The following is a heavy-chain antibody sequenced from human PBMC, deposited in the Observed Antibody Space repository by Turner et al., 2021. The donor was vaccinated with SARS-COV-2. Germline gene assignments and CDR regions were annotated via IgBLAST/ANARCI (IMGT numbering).Heavy chain of an antibody. V-gene: IGHV3-23*01. CDR2: ISGSGVST. D-gene: IGHD2-15*01. CDR3: AKDGYDGIYCSGGSCYSGWFDH. J-gene: IGHJ5*02. Sequence: EVHQLDSGGGLVQPGGSLRLSCAASGFPFSSYAISWVRQGPGKGLDWVAGISGSGVSTYYADSVKGRFTISRDNSKNTLYLQMSSRRAEDTAVYYCAKDGYDGIYCSGGSCYSGWFDHWGQGTLVTVSS. CDR1: GFPFSSYA.